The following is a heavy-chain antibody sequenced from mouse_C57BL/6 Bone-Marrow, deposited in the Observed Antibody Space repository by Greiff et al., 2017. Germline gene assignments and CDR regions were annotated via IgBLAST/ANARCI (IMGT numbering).Heavy chain of an antibody. Sequence: SGPELVKPGASVKISCKASGYAFSSSWMNWVKQRPGKGLEWIGRIYPGDGDTNYNGKFKGKATLTADKSSSTAYMQLSSLTSEDSAVYFCAIEDGSDYWGQGTTLTVSS. D-gene: IGHD1-1*01. CDR1: GYAFSSSW. J-gene: IGHJ2*01. CDR2: IYPGDGDT. CDR3: AIEDGSDY. V-gene: IGHV1-82*01.